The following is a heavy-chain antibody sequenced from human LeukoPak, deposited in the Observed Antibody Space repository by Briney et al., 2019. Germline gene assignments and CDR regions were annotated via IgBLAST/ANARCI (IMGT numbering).Heavy chain of an antibody. D-gene: IGHD5-12*01. J-gene: IGHJ3*02. Sequence: ASVKVSCKASGYTFTSYDINWVRQATGQGLEWMGWMNPNSGNTGYAQKLQGRVTMTRNTSISTAYMELSSLRSEDTAVYSCARGRYSGYDEDAFDIWGQGTMVTVSS. CDR3: ARGRYSGYDEDAFDI. V-gene: IGHV1-8*01. CDR1: GYTFTSYD. CDR2: MNPNSGNT.